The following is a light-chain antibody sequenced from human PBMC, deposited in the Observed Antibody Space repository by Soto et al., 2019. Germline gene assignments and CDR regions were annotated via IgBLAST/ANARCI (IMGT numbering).Light chain of an antibody. CDR3: QQYYSTPRT. J-gene: IGKJ1*01. CDR1: QSVLYNSNNKNY. CDR2: WAS. V-gene: IGKV4-1*01. Sequence: DIVMTQSPDSLAVSLGERATINCKSSQSVLYNSNNKNYLAWYQQKPGQPPKLLIYWASTREFGVPDRFSGSGSGTDFTLTIIGLQAEDVAVYYCQQYYSTPRTFGQGTKVEIK.